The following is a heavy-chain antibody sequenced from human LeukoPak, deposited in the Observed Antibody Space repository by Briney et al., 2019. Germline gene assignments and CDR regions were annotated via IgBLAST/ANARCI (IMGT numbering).Heavy chain of an antibody. V-gene: IGHV1-18*01. J-gene: IGHJ6*02. D-gene: IGHD2-2*03. CDR1: GYTFTSYG. Sequence: ASVKVSCKASGYTFTSYGISWVRQAPGQGLEWMGWISAYNGNTNYAQKLQGRVTMTTDTSTSTAYMELRGLRSDDTAVYYCARVLATLGYCSSTSCYLEGYGMDVWGQGTTVTVSS. CDR3: ARVLATLGYCSSTSCYLEGYGMDV. CDR2: ISAYNGNT.